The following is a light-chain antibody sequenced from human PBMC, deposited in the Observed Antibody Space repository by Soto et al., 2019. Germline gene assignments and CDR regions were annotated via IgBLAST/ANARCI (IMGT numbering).Light chain of an antibody. CDR1: SSDVGIYNY. CDR3: SSYTTSSTLV. CDR2: EVS. Sequence: QSALTQPASVSGSPGQSITISCTGTSSDVGIYNYVSWYQQHPGKAPKLMIYEVSNRPSGVSNRFSGSKSGNTASLTISGLQAEDEADNYCSSYTTSSTLVFGGGTKVTVL. V-gene: IGLV2-14*01. J-gene: IGLJ3*02.